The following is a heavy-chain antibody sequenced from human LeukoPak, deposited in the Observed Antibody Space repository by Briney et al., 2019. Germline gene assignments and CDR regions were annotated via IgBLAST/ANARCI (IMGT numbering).Heavy chain of an antibody. CDR1: GFTFSSYC. V-gene: IGHV3-7*01. D-gene: IGHD3-22*01. Sequence: GGTLRLSCAASGFTFSSYCMSWGRQAPGPGQERVANINQDGSEKYYVDSVKGRFTISRDNAKDSLYLQMNSLRAEDTAVYYCARVGRIVVVITMYSYDYWGQGTLVTVSS. CDR3: ARVGRIVVVITMYSYDY. J-gene: IGHJ4*02. CDR2: INQDGSEK.